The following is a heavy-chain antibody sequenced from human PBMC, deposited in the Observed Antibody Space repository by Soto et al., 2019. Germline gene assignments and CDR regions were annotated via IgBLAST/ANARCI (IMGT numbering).Heavy chain of an antibody. CDR2: IERDDDDK. V-gene: IGHV2-70*13. CDR1: GFSLTSPGMC. D-gene: IGHD1-20*01. CDR3: ARSIRGPRRFYGMDV. J-gene: IGHJ6*02. Sequence: SGPTLVNPTETLTLTCTFSGFSLTSPGMCVSWIRQPPGKALEWLALIERDDDDKYYSTSLKTRLTISKDTRKNQVVLTMANMDPADTGTYYCARSIRGPRRFYGMDVWGQGTTVTVSS.